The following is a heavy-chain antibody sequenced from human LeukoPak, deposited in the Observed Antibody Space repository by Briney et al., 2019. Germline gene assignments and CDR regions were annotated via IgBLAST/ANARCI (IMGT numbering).Heavy chain of an antibody. CDR1: GFTFSSYS. J-gene: IGHJ4*02. CDR2: ISSSSSSYI. D-gene: IGHD5-24*01. Sequence: PGGSLRLSCAASGFTFSSYSMNWVRQAPGKGLEWVSSISSSSSSYIYYADSVKGRFTISRDNAKNSLYLQMNSLRAEDTAVYYCARDTADGYNEGGYFDYWGQGTLVTVSS. V-gene: IGHV3-21*01. CDR3: ARDTADGYNEGGYFDY.